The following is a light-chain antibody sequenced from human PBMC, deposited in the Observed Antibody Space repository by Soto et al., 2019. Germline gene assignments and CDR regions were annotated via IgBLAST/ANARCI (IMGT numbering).Light chain of an antibody. J-gene: IGKJ1*01. Sequence: SPGTLSLYPGERAPLSCRASQIVSSTYLAWFQQKPGRAPRLLIYAASTRATGIPAKFSGSGSGTEFTLIISSLQSEDCAVYYCQQYNKWPGPFAQVTKV. CDR1: QIVSSTY. CDR3: QQYNKWPGP. V-gene: IGKV3-15*01. CDR2: AAS.